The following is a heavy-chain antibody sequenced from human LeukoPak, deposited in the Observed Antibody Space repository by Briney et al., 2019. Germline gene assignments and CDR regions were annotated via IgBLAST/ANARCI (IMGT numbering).Heavy chain of an antibody. CDR3: AKDPSYSATLPGDAFDI. Sequence: PGGSLRLSCAASGFTLSSYAMSWVRQAPGKGLEWVSAISDTGNTYHADSVKGRFTISRDSSKNTLFLQMNRLRPEDAAVYYCAKDPSYSATLPGDAFDIWGQGTMVTVSS. CDR1: GFTLSSYA. V-gene: IGHV3-23*01. D-gene: IGHD1-26*01. J-gene: IGHJ3*02. CDR2: ISDTGNT.